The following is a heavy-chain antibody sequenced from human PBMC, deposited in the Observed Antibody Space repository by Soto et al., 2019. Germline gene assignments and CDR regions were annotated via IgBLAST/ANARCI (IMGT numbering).Heavy chain of an antibody. J-gene: IGHJ5*02. Sequence: GESLKISCKGSGYSFTSYWISWVRQMPGKGLEWMGRIDPSDSYTNYSPSFQGHVTISADKSISTAYLQWSSLKASDTALYYCAVTVTTYNWFDPWGQGTLVTSPQ. CDR3: AVTVTTYNWFDP. V-gene: IGHV5-10-1*01. CDR1: GYSFTSYW. CDR2: IDPSDSYT. D-gene: IGHD4-17*01.